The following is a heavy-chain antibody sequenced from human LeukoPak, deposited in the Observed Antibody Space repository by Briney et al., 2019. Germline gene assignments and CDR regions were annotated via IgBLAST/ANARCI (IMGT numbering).Heavy chain of an antibody. CDR1: GFTFSSYW. V-gene: IGHV3-7*01. J-gene: IGHJ6*02. Sequence: GGSLRLSCAASGFTFSSYWMSWVRQAPGKGLEWVANIKQDGSEKYYVDSVKGRFTISRDNAKNSLYLQMNSLRAEDTAVYYCARDVVGATYYYYYGTDVWGQGTTVTVSS. CDR3: ARDVVGATYYYYYGTDV. D-gene: IGHD1-26*01. CDR2: IKQDGSEK.